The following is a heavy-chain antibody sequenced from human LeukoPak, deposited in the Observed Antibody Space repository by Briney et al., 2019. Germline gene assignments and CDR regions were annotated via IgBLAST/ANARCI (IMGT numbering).Heavy chain of an antibody. CDR2: IIPIFGTA. CDR3: ARIENYDSSTKPFDY. Sequence: SVKVSCKASGGTFSSYAISWVRQAPGQGLEWMGGIIPIFGTANYAQKFQGRVTITADESTSTAYMELSSLRSEDAAVYYCARIENYDSSTKPFDYWGQGTLVTVSS. J-gene: IGHJ4*02. V-gene: IGHV1-69*13. D-gene: IGHD3-22*01. CDR1: GGTFSSYA.